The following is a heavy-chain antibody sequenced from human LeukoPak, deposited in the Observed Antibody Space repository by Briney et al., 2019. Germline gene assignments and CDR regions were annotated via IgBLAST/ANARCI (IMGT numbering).Heavy chain of an antibody. CDR3: ASDILTGYYKNYYYGMDV. CDR2: XXXIFGKG. J-gene: IGHJ6*02. D-gene: IGHD3-9*01. Sequence: QAPGQGRXXXXXXXXIFGKGSYAQKFQGRVTITADESTSTAYMELSSLRSEDTAVYYCASDILTGYYKNYYYGMDVWGQGTPVTVSS. V-gene: IGHV1-69*01.